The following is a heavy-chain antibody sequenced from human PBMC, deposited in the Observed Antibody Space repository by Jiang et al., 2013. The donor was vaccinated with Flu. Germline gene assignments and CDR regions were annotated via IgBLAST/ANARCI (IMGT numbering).Heavy chain of an antibody. Sequence: GLVKPSETLSLTCSVSGDSISGYYWNWIRQPPGKGLEWIVYLDNSGSTNYNPSLKSRVTVSVDTSKKQFSLKLNSVTAADTAVYYCARSHCSGATCYTKLPTYWGQGTLVTVSS. V-gene: IGHV4-59*01. CDR1: GDSISGYY. CDR3: ARSHCSGATCYTKLPTY. D-gene: IGHD2-15*01. J-gene: IGHJ4*02. CDR2: LDNSGST.